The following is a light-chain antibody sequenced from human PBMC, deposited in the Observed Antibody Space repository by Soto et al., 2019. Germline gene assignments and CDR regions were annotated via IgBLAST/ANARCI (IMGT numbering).Light chain of an antibody. CDR2: DAS. CDR3: QQYDDVPPT. V-gene: IGKV1-33*01. J-gene: IGKJ3*01. CDR1: QDISNY. Sequence: DIQMTQSPCSLSASVGDRVTITCQASQDISNYLNWYQQKPGKAPELLIYDASNLETGVPSRFSGSGSGTDFTFTISSLQPEDFATYYCQQYDDVPPTFGPGTKVDF.